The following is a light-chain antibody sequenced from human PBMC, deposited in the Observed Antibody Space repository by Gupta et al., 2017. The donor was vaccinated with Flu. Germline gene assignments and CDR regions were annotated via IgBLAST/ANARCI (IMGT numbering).Light chain of an antibody. Sequence: SSVLTQPPSGSVAPGQTARITCGGNNIESKSVNWYQQKPGQAPGLVVYEDMDRRSGSPERVSGSNSGTTATLTISRVDAGEEAAYYCQVLENRGDKLYVFGTGTKVTVL. J-gene: IGLJ1*01. CDR3: QVLENRGDKLYV. V-gene: IGLV3-21*02. CDR1: NIESKS. CDR2: EDM.